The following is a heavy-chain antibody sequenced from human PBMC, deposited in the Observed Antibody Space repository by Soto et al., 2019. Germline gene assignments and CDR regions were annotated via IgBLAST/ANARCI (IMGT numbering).Heavy chain of an antibody. J-gene: IGHJ4*02. Sequence: GGSLRLSCAASGFTVSDNYMIWVRQAPGNGLEWVSVIYSGGNTYYADSVKGRFTISRDSSKNTLYLQMNSLRVEDTAMYYCARAANWNYQYWGLGTLVTVSS. D-gene: IGHD1-7*01. CDR1: GFTVSDNY. V-gene: IGHV3-66*01. CDR3: ARAANWNYQY. CDR2: IYSGGNT.